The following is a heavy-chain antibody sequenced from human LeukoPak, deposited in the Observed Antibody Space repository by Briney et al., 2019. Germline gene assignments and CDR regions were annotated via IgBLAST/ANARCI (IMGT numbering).Heavy chain of an antibody. CDR1: GFTFSNYW. V-gene: IGHV3-7*01. J-gene: IGHJ4*02. D-gene: IGHD6-13*01. CDR2: IDQDGSEK. Sequence: GGSLRLSCAASGFTFSNYWMTWVRQAPGKGLEWVANIDQDGSEKFYVDSVKGRFTISRDNAKDSLYLQMNSLRAEDTALYYCARDQGAAGVYWGQGTLVTVSS. CDR3: ARDQGAAGVY.